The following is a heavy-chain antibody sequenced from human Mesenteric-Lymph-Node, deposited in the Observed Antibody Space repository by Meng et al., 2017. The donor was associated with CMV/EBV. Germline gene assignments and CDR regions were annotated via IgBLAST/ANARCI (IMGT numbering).Heavy chain of an antibody. CDR3: AGDTSGYNYLDY. J-gene: IGHJ4*01. V-gene: IGHV4-31*03. Sequence: CTGSGGSISSGGSYWSWIRQHPGKGLEWIGYIYYSGSTYYNPSLESRVTISVDTSKNQFSLKLSSVTAADTAVYYCAGDTSGYNYLDYWGRGTLVTVSS. CDR1: GGSISSGGSY. D-gene: IGHD5-18*01. CDR2: IYYSGST.